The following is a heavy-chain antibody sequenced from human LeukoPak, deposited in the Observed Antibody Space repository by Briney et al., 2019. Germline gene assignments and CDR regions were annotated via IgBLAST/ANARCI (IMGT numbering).Heavy chain of an antibody. CDR1: GFTFSSYA. V-gene: IGHV3-23*01. Sequence: GGSLRLSCAASGFTFSSYAMSWVRQAPGKGLEWVSAISGSGGSTYYADSVKGRFTISRDNSKNTLYLQMNSLGAEDTAVYYCATSRSGGSGYYSTFDYWGQGTLVTVSS. CDR2: ISGSGGST. CDR3: ATSRSGGSGYYSTFDY. J-gene: IGHJ4*02. D-gene: IGHD3-22*01.